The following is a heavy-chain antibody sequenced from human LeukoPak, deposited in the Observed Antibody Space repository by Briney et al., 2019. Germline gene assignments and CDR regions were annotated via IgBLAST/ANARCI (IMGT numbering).Heavy chain of an antibody. CDR2: ISYDGSNK. Sequence: GRSLRLSCAASGFTFSSYAMHWVRQAPGKGLEWVAVISYDGSNKYYADSVKGRFTISRDNSKNTLYLQMNSLRAEDTAVYYCAKARREYSYGPFDYWGQGTLVTVSS. CDR3: AKARREYSYGPFDY. V-gene: IGHV3-30-3*01. CDR1: GFTFSSYA. D-gene: IGHD5-18*01. J-gene: IGHJ4*02.